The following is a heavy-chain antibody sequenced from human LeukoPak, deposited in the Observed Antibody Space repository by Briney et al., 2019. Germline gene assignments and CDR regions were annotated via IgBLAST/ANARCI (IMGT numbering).Heavy chain of an antibody. CDR1: GFTFSSYA. CDR2: ISGSGGTT. D-gene: IGHD2-2*01. Sequence: GGSLRLSCAASGFTFSSYAMSWVRQAPGEGLEWISGISGSGGTTYYADSVKGRFTISRDNSKNTLYLQMNSLRAEDTALYYCAKDLCSSTSCYGDYWGQGTLVTVSS. V-gene: IGHV3-23*01. CDR3: AKDLCSSTSCYGDY. J-gene: IGHJ4*02.